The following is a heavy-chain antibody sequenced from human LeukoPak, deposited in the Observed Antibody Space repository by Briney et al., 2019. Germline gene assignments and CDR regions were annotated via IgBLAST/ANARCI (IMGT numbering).Heavy chain of an antibody. CDR1: GFTFSNAW. D-gene: IGHD5-18*01. V-gene: IGHV3-15*01. CDR3: TTEADVDTAMVTGLLDY. CDR2: IKSKTDGGTT. J-gene: IGHJ4*02. Sequence: GGSLRLSCAASGFTFSNAWMSWVRQAPGKGLEWVGRIKSKTDGGTTDYAAPVKGRFTISRDDSKNTLYLQMNSLKTEDTAVYYCTTEADVDTAMVTGLLDYWGQGTLVTVSS.